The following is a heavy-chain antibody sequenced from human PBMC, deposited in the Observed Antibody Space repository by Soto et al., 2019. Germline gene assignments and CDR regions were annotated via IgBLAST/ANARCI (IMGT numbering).Heavy chain of an antibody. Sequence: SVKVSCKASGGTFSSYAISWLRQAPGQGLEWMGGIIPIFGTANYAQKFQGRVTITADESTSTAYMELSSLRSEDTAVYYCARDLGYCSGGSCYSPHYYYYYYGMDVWGQGTTVTVSS. J-gene: IGHJ6*02. D-gene: IGHD2-15*01. CDR2: IIPIFGTA. CDR1: GGTFSSYA. V-gene: IGHV1-69*13. CDR3: ARDLGYCSGGSCYSPHYYYYYYGMDV.